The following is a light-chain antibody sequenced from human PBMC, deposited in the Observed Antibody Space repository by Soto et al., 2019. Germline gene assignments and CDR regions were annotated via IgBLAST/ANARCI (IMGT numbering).Light chain of an antibody. V-gene: IGLV2-23*01. CDR3: CSYVGSDSL. CDR1: SSDVGSYNL. CDR2: EGS. Sequence: QSVLTQPASVSGSPGQSITISCTGTSSDVGSYNLVSWYQQHPGKAPELMIYEGSKRPSGVSNRFSGSNSGNTASLTISGLQAEGEADYYCCSYVGSDSLLGTGPKVTAL. J-gene: IGLJ1*01.